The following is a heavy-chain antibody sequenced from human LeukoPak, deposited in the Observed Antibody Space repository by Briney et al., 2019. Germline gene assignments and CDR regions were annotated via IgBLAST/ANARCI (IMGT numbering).Heavy chain of an antibody. Sequence: SETLSLTCTVSGDSFSSSSYYWGWIRQPPGKGLEWIGSIYYSGSTYYNPSRKSRVAISVDTSKNQFSLKLSSVTAADTAVYYCARHVRFWDIVVVPAAQSDWFDPWGQGTLVTVSS. CDR3: ARHVRFWDIVVVPAAQSDWFDP. J-gene: IGHJ5*02. CDR1: GDSFSSSSYY. V-gene: IGHV4-39*01. CDR2: IYYSGST. D-gene: IGHD2-2*01.